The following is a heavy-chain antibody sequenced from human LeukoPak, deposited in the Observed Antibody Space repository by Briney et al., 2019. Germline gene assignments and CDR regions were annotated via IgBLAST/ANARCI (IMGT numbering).Heavy chain of an antibody. CDR1: GFTFTSSA. J-gene: IGHJ6*02. D-gene: IGHD3-10*01. Sequence: TSVTVSCKASGFTFTSSAMQWVRQARGQRLEWIGWIVVGSGNTNYAQKFQERVTITRDMSTSTAYMELSSLRSQDTAVYYCAAEFGVVFGYYYGSGSSEYGMDVWGQGTTVTVSS. V-gene: IGHV1-58*02. CDR3: AAEFGVVFGYYYGSGSSEYGMDV. CDR2: IVVGSGNT.